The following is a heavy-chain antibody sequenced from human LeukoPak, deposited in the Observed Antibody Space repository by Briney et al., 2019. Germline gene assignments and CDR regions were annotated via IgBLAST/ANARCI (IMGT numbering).Heavy chain of an antibody. CDR3: AREDGNYLDY. V-gene: IGHV3-30*09. CDR2: ISHDGTNK. CDR1: GFTFSGYS. J-gene: IGHJ4*02. Sequence: GGSLRLSCAASGFTFSGYSMHWVRQAPGKGLEWVAVISHDGTNKYCADSVKGRFAISRDNFRNSVYLQMNSLRAEDTAVYYCAREDGNYLDYWGQGTLVTVSS. D-gene: IGHD5-24*01.